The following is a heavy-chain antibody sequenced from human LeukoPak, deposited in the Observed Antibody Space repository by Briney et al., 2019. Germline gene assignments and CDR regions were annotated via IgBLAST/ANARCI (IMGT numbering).Heavy chain of an antibody. CDR2: INPNSGGT. Sequence: ASVKVSCKASGYTFTGYYMHWVRQAPGQGLEWMGWINPNSGGTNYAQKFQGRVTMTRDTSISTAYMELSRLRSDDTAVYYCARAFDSSGHSDYWGQETLVTVSS. CDR1: GYTFTGYY. CDR3: ARAFDSSGHSDY. D-gene: IGHD3-22*01. V-gene: IGHV1-2*02. J-gene: IGHJ4*02.